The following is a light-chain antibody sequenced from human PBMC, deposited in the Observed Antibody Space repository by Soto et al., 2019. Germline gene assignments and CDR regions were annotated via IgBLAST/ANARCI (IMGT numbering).Light chain of an antibody. CDR1: QSVSSTY. J-gene: IGKJ1*01. Sequence: EIVLTQSPGTLSLSQGEGATLSCRASQSVSSTYFAWYQQKPGQAPRLLIYVASTRATGIPDRFSGSGSGTDFTLTISRLEPEDFAVYYCQQYGSSPWTFGQGTNVETK. V-gene: IGKV3-20*01. CDR3: QQYGSSPWT. CDR2: VAS.